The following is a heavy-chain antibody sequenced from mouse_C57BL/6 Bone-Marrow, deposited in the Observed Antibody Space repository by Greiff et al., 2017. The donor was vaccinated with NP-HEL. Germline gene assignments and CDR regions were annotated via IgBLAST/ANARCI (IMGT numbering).Heavy chain of an antibody. CDR3: ARHRDYYDYDEGYFDV. J-gene: IGHJ1*03. V-gene: IGHV5-12*01. D-gene: IGHD2-4*01. CDR1: GFTFSDYY. CDR2: ISNGGGST. Sequence: EVQRVESGGGLVQPGGSLKLSCAASGFTFSDYYMYWVRQTPEKRLEWVAYISNGGGSTYYPDTVKGRFTISRDNAKNTLYLQMSRLKSEDTAMYYCARHRDYYDYDEGYFDVWGTGTTVTVSS.